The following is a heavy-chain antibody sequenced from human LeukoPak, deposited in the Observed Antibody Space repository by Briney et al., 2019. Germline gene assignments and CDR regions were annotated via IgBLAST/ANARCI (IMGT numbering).Heavy chain of an antibody. J-gene: IGHJ4*02. CDR1: GGSISSYY. Sequence: NSSETPSLTCTVSGGSISSYYWSWIRQPPGKGLEWIGYIYYSGSTNYNPSLKSRVTISVDTSKNQFSLKLSSVTAADTAVYYCARLARAIVVVPAAADYWGQGTLVTVSS. CDR3: ARLARAIVVVPAAADY. D-gene: IGHD2-2*01. CDR2: IYYSGST. V-gene: IGHV4-59*01.